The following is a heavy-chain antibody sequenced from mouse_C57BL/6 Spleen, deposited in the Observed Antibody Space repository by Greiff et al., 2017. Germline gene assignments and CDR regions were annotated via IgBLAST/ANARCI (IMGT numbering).Heavy chain of an antibody. CDR3: ANDDYDPAGFAY. CDR1: GYTFTSYW. CDR2: IHPNSGST. D-gene: IGHD2-4*01. Sequence: QVQLQQPGAELVKPGASVKLSCKASGYTFTSYWMHWVKQRPGQGLEWIGMIHPNSGSTNYNEKFKSKATLTVDRSSSTAYMQLSSLTSEDSAVYYCANDDYDPAGFAYWGQGTLVTVSA. V-gene: IGHV1-64*01. J-gene: IGHJ3*01.